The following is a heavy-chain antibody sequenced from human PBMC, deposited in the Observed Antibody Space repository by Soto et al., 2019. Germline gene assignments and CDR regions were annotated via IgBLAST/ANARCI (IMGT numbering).Heavy chain of an antibody. Sequence: QVQLVQSGAEVKKPGSSVKVSCKASGGTFSSYAISWVRQAPGQGLEWMGEIIPIFGTANYAQKFQGRVMITADESTSTAYFELSSLRSEDTAVYYCARDRGTSSGYYPYWFDPWGQGTLVTVSS. CDR3: ARDRGTSSGYYPYWFDP. CDR1: GGTFSSYA. D-gene: IGHD3-22*01. J-gene: IGHJ5*02. CDR2: IIPIFGTA. V-gene: IGHV1-69*12.